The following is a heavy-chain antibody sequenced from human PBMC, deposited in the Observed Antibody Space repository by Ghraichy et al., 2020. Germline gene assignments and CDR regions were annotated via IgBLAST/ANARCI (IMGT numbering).Heavy chain of an antibody. Sequence: GGSLRLSCAASGITFSNAWMSWVRQAPGKGLEWVARIKSKTDGETTDYAAPVKGRFTISRDDSRNTVYLEMNSLKVEDTAVYYCVHNWKDDWGQGTLVTVSS. CDR2: IKSKTDGETT. D-gene: IGHD1-20*01. CDR3: VHNWKDD. J-gene: IGHJ4*02. V-gene: IGHV3-15*05. CDR1: GITFSNAW.